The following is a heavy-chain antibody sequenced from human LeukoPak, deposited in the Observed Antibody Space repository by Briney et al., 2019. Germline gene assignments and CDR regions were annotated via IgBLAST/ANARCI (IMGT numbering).Heavy chain of an antibody. CDR1: GGSISSGDYY. V-gene: IGHV4-30-4*08. J-gene: IGHJ3*02. CDR3: ARDLASWELGAFDI. CDR2: IYYSVST. D-gene: IGHD1-26*01. Sequence: SETLSLTCTVSGGSISSGDYYWSWIRQPPGKGLEWIGYIYYSVSTYYNPSLKSRVTISVDTSKNQFSLKLSSVTAADTAVYYCARDLASWELGAFDIWGQGTMVTVSS.